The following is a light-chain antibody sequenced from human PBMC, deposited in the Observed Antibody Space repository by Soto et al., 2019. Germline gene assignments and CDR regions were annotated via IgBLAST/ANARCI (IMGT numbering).Light chain of an antibody. CDR3: QQYNTYSRT. V-gene: IGKV1-9*01. J-gene: IGKJ1*01. Sequence: IQLTHSPSSLSASGLYRVSITFLASQGISSDLAWYQQKPGRAPKLLIYSASTLQSGVPSRFSGSGSGAEFTLTISSLQPDDFATYYYQQYNTYSRTFGQGTKVDIK. CDR2: SAS. CDR1: QGISSD.